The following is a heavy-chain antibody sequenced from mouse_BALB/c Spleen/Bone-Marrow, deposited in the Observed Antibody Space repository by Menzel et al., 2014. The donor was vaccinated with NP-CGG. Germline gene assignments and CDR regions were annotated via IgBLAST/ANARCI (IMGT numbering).Heavy chain of an antibody. D-gene: IGHD1-2*01. CDR3: ARDYGYVDAMNY. Sequence: VQLQQSGSELVKPGASVKISCKASGYTFNDYYINWVKQKPGQGLEWIGRIYPGSGTTKYNENFKGKATLTVDTSSSTAYIQLSSLTSEDTAVYFCARDYGYVDAMNYWGQGTSVTVSS. J-gene: IGHJ4*01. CDR1: GYTFNDYY. CDR2: IYPGSGTT. V-gene: IGHV1-84*02.